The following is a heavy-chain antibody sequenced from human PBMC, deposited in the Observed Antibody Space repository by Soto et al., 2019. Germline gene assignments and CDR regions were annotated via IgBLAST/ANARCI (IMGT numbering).Heavy chain of an antibody. D-gene: IGHD2-2*01. Sequence: QLGGSLRLSCAASGFSFSNYGMHWVRQAPGKGLEWVAIIWYDGSNEYYADSVKGRFTISRDNSKTTLNLQMNSLRVEDTAVYYCARANIVVFYGMDVWGQGTTVTVSS. V-gene: IGHV3-33*01. CDR2: IWYDGSNE. CDR1: GFSFSNYG. J-gene: IGHJ6*02. CDR3: ARANIVVFYGMDV.